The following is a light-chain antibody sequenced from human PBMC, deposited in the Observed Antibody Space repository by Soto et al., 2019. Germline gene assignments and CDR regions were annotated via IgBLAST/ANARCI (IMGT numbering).Light chain of an antibody. V-gene: IGKV3-20*01. CDR3: QQYGNSPRT. Sequence: EILLTQSPSTLSLSPVEGVTLSCRASQSVTVNSLAWYQQKPGQAPRLLIYAASTRAAAVPDRFTGSGSGTDFALTISRLEPEDFAVYFCQQYGNSPRTFGQGTRLEIK. J-gene: IGKJ5*01. CDR1: QSVTVNS. CDR2: AAS.